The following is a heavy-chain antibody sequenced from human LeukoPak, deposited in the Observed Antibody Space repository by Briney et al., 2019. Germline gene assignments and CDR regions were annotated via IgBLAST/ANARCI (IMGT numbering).Heavy chain of an antibody. V-gene: IGHV3-30*03. CDR2: ISYDGSNK. J-gene: IGHJ4*02. CDR1: GFTFSRFG. CDR3: ARGFSIDY. Sequence: GGSLRLSCAASGFTFSRFGMHWVRQAPGKGLEWVAVISYDGSNKYYTDSVKGRFTISRDNSKNTLYLQMNSLRVEDTAVYFCARGFSIDYWGQGTLVTASS. D-gene: IGHD3-10*01.